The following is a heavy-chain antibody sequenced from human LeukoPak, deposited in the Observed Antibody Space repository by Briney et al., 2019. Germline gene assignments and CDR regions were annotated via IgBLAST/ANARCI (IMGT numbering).Heavy chain of an antibody. J-gene: IGHJ4*02. Sequence: SETLSLTFSVSAGSINRFYWNWIRQSPGKGLEWVGFIHHSGTTKINPSLQSRVTMSIDTSKNQLSLKLSSVTAADTAVYYCARHRLFGDHWGQGTLVTVSS. CDR1: AGSINRFY. V-gene: IGHV4-59*08. CDR2: IHHSGTT. CDR3: ARHRLFGDH. D-gene: IGHD3-10*02.